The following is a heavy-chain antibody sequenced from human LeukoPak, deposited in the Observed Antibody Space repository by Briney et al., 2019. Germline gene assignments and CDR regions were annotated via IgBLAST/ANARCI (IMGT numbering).Heavy chain of an antibody. D-gene: IGHD3/OR15-3a*01. CDR1: GFAFSTYA. V-gene: IGHV3-23*01. CDR3: AKDLNWAWDH. Sequence: GGSLRLSCAASGFAFSTYAMSWVRQVPEKGLERVSALSANGGKTYYTDSVKGRFTISRDNSHNTLYLQMNSLRAEDTAIYYCAKDLNWAWDHWGRGTLVTVSS. J-gene: IGHJ4*02. CDR2: LSANGGKT.